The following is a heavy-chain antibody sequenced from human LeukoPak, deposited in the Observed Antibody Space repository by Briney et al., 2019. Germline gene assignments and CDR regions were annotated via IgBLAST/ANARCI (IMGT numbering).Heavy chain of an antibody. CDR2: IRSKSEGGTT. V-gene: IGHV3-15*01. CDR3: KARDI. Sequence: GGSLRLSCAASGFPLSNACMAWVRQAPGEGLEWVGRIRSKSEGGTTDYATPVKGRFTISRDDSKNTLYLQMNSLKTEDTAVYYCKARDIWGQGTMVTVSS. CDR1: GFPLSNAC. J-gene: IGHJ3*02.